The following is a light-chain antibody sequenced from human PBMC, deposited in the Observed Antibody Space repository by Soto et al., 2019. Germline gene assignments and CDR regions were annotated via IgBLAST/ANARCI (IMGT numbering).Light chain of an antibody. Sequence: DIQMTQSPSTLSASVGDRVTITCRASQSISGWLAWYQQKPGKAPKPLIYKASTLTSGVPSRFSGSGSGTEFTLTISSLQPDDFATYYCQQYNSYSRTFGQGTKVEIK. V-gene: IGKV1-5*03. CDR3: QQYNSYSRT. J-gene: IGKJ1*01. CDR1: QSISGW. CDR2: KAS.